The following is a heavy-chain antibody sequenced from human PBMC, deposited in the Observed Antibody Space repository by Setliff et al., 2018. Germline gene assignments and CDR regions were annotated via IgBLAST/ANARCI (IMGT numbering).Heavy chain of an antibody. CDR2: ISPFNGNT. Sequence: ASVKVSCKTSGYNFITTGISWVRQAPGQGPEWMGCISPFNGNTNYAQKFQARVTMTADTSTKTVYMELRSLTSDDTAVYYCTRSRAPSVVLAADFDFWGQGTPVTVS. J-gene: IGHJ4*02. CDR1: GYNFITTG. CDR3: TRSRAPSVVLAADFDF. V-gene: IGHV1-18*01. D-gene: IGHD2-21*01.